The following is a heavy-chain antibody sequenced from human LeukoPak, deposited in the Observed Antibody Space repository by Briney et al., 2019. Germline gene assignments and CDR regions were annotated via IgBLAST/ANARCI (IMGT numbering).Heavy chain of an antibody. D-gene: IGHD5-18*01. V-gene: IGHV3-21*01. CDR3: ARDRGYSYASDY. J-gene: IGHJ4*02. CDR1: GLTFSSYS. CDR2: ISSSSSYI. Sequence: GGSLRLPCAASGLTFSSYSMNWVRQAPGKGLEWVSSISSSSSYIYYADSVKGRFTISRDNAKNSLYLQMNSLRAEDTAVYYCARDRGYSYASDYWGQGTLVTVSS.